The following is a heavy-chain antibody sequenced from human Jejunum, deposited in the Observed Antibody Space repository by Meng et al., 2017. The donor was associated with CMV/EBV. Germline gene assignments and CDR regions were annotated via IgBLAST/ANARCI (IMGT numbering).Heavy chain of an antibody. CDR2: IYHSGTT. V-gene: IGHV4-38-2*02. J-gene: IGHJ4*02. D-gene: IGHD3-16*01. CDR3: ARDYKYVWGTLGY. Sequence: VSSYSISSGYYWGWIRQPPGKGLEWIGGIYHSGTTYYSTSLKSRVTISVDTSKNQFSLKLSSVTAADTAVYYCARDYKYVWGTLGYWGQGTLVTVSS. CDR1: SYSISSGYY.